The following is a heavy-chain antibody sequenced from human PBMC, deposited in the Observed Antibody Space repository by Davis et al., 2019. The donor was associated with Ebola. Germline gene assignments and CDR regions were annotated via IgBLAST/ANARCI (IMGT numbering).Heavy chain of an antibody. CDR2: INHSGST. CDR1: GYSISSGYY. Sequence: MPSETLSLTCTVSGYSISSGYYWSWIRQPPGKGLEWIGEINHSGSTNYNPSLKSRVTISVDTSKNQFSLKLSSVTAADTAVYYCARLKQGRGMDVWGQGTTVTVSS. D-gene: IGHD6-19*01. J-gene: IGHJ6*02. V-gene: IGHV4-38-2*02. CDR3: ARLKQGRGMDV.